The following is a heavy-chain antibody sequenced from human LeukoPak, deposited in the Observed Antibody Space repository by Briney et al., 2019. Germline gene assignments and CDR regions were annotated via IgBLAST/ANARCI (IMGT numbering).Heavy chain of an antibody. CDR2: FYISGST. CDR3: ARVSATAGFDY. V-gene: IGHV4-4*07. Sequence: PSETLSLTCTVSGGSISGYYWSWIRQPAGKGLEWIGRFYISGSTDYNPSLKSRVTMSVDTSRNRFSLRLNSVTAADTAVYYCARVSATAGFDYWGQGTLVIVSS. J-gene: IGHJ4*02. CDR1: GGSISGYY. D-gene: IGHD6-13*01.